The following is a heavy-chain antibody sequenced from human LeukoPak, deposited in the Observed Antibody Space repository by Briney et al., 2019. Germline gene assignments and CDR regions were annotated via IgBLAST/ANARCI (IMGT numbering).Heavy chain of an antibody. D-gene: IGHD4-11*01. J-gene: IGHJ4*02. CDR1: GYTFTNYY. Sequence: ASVKVSCKASGYTFTNYYIHWVLQAPGQGLEWMGITDPIGGSTNYAQKFQGRVTMTRDTSTSTVYMELSSLRSEDSAVYYCARWTTTYLDYWGQGTLVTVSS. CDR2: TDPIGGST. CDR3: ARWTTTYLDY. V-gene: IGHV1-46*01.